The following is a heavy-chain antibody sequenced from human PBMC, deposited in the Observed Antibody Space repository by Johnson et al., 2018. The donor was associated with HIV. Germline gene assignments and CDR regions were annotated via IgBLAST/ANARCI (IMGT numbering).Heavy chain of an antibody. Sequence: VQLVESGGGVVQPGRSLRLSCAASGFIVSSNYMSWVRQAPGKGLEWVSLISWDGGSTYYADSVKGRFTISRDNSKNSLYLQMNSLRTEDTALYYCAKDYTAMVSSDAFDIWGQGTMVTVSS. D-gene: IGHD5-18*01. CDR2: ISWDGGST. CDR1: GFIVSSNY. CDR3: AKDYTAMVSSDAFDI. J-gene: IGHJ3*02. V-gene: IGHV3-43*02.